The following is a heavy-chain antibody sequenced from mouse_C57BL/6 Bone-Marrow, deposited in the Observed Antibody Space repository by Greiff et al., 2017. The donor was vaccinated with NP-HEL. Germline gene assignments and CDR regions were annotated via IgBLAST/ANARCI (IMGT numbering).Heavy chain of an antibody. CDR2: INPGSGGT. Sequence: VQLQQSGAELVRPGTSVKVSCKASGYAFTNYLIEWVKQRPGQGLEWIGVINPGSGGTNYNEKFKGKATLTADKSSSTAYMQLSSLTSEDSAVYSCARGLLIYYYGSSFAYWGQGTLVTVSA. J-gene: IGHJ3*01. CDR3: ARGLLIYYYGSSFAY. D-gene: IGHD1-1*01. V-gene: IGHV1-54*01. CDR1: GYAFTNYL.